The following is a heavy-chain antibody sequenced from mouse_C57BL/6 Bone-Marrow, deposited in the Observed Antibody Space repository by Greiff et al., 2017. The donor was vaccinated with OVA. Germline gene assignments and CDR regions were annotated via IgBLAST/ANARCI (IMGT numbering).Heavy chain of an antibody. Sequence: VKVVESGPGLVAPSQSLSITCTVSGFSLTSYGVDWVRQSPGKGLEWLGVIWGVGSTNYNSALKSRLSISKDNSKSQVFLKMNSLQTDDTAMYYCASFFYDGYYWFAYWGQGTLVTVSA. D-gene: IGHD2-3*01. CDR3: ASFFYDGYYWFAY. CDR1: GFSLTSYG. CDR2: IWGVGST. J-gene: IGHJ3*01. V-gene: IGHV2-6*01.